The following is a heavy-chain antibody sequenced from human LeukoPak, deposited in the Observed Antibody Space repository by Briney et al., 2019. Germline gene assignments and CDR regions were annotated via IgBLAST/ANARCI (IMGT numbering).Heavy chain of an antibody. Sequence: GGSLRLSCAASGFTFDDYAMPWVRQAPGKGLEWVSGISWNSGSIGYADSVKGRFTISRDNAKNSLYLQMNSLRAEDTALYYCAKGNDYGDYVAFDYWGQGTLVTVSS. J-gene: IGHJ4*02. CDR3: AKGNDYGDYVAFDY. D-gene: IGHD4-17*01. CDR2: ISWNSGSI. CDR1: GFTFDDYA. V-gene: IGHV3-9*01.